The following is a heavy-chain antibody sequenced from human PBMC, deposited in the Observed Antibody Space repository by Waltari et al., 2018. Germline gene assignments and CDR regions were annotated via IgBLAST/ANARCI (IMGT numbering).Heavy chain of an antibody. Sequence: EVQLLESGVGLVQPGGSLRLSCAASGFTFSSYAISWVREAPGKGLEWVSAIGGCGGSTYYGDSVKVRFTISRDNSKNTLYLQMNGLRAEYTAVYYCAKEDSSGYYFCCYDYWGHVSLVTVSA. CDR1: GFTFSSYA. CDR3: AKEDSSGYYFCCYDY. V-gene: IGHV3-23*01. CDR2: IGGCGGST. J-gene: IGHJ4*01. D-gene: IGHD3-22*01.